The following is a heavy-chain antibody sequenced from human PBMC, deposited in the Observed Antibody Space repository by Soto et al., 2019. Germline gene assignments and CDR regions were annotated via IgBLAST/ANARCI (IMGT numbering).Heavy chain of an antibody. CDR2: IYYSGST. V-gene: IGHV4-31*03. CDR1: GGSISSGGYY. D-gene: IGHD6-6*01. CDR3: AREYSSSYPLFDY. J-gene: IGHJ4*02. Sequence: SETLSLTCTVSGGSISSGGYYWSWIRQHPGKGLEWIGYIYYSGSTYYNPSLKSRVTISVDTSKNQFSLKLSSVTAADTAVYYCAREYSSSYPLFDYWGQGTLVTVSS.